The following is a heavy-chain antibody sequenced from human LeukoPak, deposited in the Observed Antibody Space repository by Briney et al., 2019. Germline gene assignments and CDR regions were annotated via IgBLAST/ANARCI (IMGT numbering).Heavy chain of an antibody. CDR3: ATDPRSGSIAMAGYDFDY. CDR1: GYTLTELS. V-gene: IGHV1-24*01. J-gene: IGHJ4*02. D-gene: IGHD6-19*01. CDR2: FDPEDGET. Sequence: ASVKVSCKVSGYTLTELSMHWVRQAPGKGLEWMGGFDPEDGETIYAQKFQGRVTMTEDTSTDTAYMELSSLRSEDTAVYYCATDPRSGSIAMAGYDFDYWGQGTLVTVSS.